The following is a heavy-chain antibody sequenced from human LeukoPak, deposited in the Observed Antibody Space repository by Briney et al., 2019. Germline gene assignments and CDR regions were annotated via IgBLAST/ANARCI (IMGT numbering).Heavy chain of an antibody. CDR3: ARDGIAAAGLYNGFDP. V-gene: IGHV1-2*04. Sequence: ASVKVSCKASGYTFTGYYMHWVRQAPGQGLEWMGWINPNSGGTNYAQKFQGWVTMTRDTSISTAYMELSRLRSDDTAVYYCARDGIAAAGLYNGFDPWGQGTLVTVSS. CDR1: GYTFTGYY. D-gene: IGHD6-13*01. CDR2: INPNSGGT. J-gene: IGHJ5*02.